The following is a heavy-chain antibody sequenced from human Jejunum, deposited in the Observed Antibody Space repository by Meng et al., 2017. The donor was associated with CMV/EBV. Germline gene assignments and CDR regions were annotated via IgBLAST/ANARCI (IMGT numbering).Heavy chain of an antibody. CDR1: AYTFTGNY. CDR2: INPNSGGT. V-gene: IGHV1-2*02. Sequence: TASAYTFTGNYMHWVRQAPGQGLEWMGWINPNSGGTNYAQKFQGRVTMTRDTSISTVYMELTRLRSDDTAMYYCARDVMSLYTMDVWGQGTTVTVSS. J-gene: IGHJ6*02. CDR3: ARDVMSLYTMDV. D-gene: IGHD2-2*02.